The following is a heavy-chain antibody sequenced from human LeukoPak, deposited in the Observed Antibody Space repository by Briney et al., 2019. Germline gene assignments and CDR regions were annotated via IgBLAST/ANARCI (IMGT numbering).Heavy chain of an antibody. CDR2: IYYSGST. CDR1: GGSISSGDYY. V-gene: IGHV4-30-4*01. CDR3: ARARTYQLLLGDRYGMDV. Sequence: SETLSLTCTVSGGSISSGDYYWSWIRQPPGKGLEWIGYIYYSGSTYYNPSLKSRVTISVDTSKNQFSLKLISVTAADTAVYYCARARTYQLLLGDRYGMDVWGQGTTVTVSS. J-gene: IGHJ6*02. D-gene: IGHD2-2*01.